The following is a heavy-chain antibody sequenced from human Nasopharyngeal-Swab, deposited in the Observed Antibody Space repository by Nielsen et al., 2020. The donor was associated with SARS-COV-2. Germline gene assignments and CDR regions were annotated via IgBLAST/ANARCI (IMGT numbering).Heavy chain of an antibody. CDR1: GYSFTSYW. CDR3: ARLRRVVVGIYYYYYMDV. Sequence: GESLKISCKGSGYSFTSYWISWVRQMPGKGLEWMGRIDPSDSYTNYSPSFQGHVTISADKSISTAYLQWSSLKASDTAMYYCARLRRVVVGIYYYYYMDVWGKGTTVTVSS. J-gene: IGHJ6*03. V-gene: IGHV5-10-1*01. CDR2: IDPSDSYT. D-gene: IGHD2-15*01.